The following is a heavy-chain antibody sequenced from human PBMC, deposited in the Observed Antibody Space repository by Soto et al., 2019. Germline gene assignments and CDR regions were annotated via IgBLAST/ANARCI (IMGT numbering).Heavy chain of an antibody. V-gene: IGHV3-43*01. CDR2: ISWDGGST. Sequence: GGSLRLSCAASGFTFDDYTMHWVRQAPGKGLEWVSLISWDGGSTYYADSVKGRFTISRDNSKNSLYLQMNSLRTEDTALYYCAKAYCSSTSCYVGYGMDVWGQGTTVTVSS. D-gene: IGHD2-2*01. CDR3: AKAYCSSTSCYVGYGMDV. CDR1: GFTFDDYT. J-gene: IGHJ6*02.